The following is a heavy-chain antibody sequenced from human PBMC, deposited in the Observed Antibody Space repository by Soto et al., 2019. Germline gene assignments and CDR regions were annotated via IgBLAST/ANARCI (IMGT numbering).Heavy chain of an antibody. CDR3: ARDPGGTDFAEGTYYFDY. CDR2: ISYDGSNK. CDR1: GFTFSSYA. V-gene: IGHV3-30-3*01. Sequence: QVQLVESGGGVVQPGRSLRLSCAASGFTFSSYAMHWVRQAPGKGLEWVAVISYDGSNKYYADSVKGRFTISRDNSKNTLYLQMNGLRAEDTAVYYCARDPGGTDFAEGTYYFDYWGQGTLVTVSS. J-gene: IGHJ4*02. D-gene: IGHD3-3*01.